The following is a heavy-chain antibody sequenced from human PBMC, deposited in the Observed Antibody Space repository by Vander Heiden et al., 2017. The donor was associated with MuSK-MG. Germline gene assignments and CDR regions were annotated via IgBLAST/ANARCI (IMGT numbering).Heavy chain of an antibody. CDR2: IYWDDDK. D-gene: IGHD5-12*01. Sequence: IRQPPGKALEWLALIYWDDDKRYSPSLKSRLTITKDTSKNQVVLTMTNMDPVDTATYYCAHRPARGYDYWFDPWGQGTLVTVSS. V-gene: IGHV2-5*02. J-gene: IGHJ5*02. CDR3: AHRPARGYDYWFDP.